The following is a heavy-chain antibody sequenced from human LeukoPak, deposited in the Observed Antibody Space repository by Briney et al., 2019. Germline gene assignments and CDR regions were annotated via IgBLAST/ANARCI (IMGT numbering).Heavy chain of an antibody. Sequence: RTSETLSLTCTVSGGSITSDTYYWGWIRQPPGKELEWIGTIYYSGTTFYNPSLKSRVTISVDTSKNQFSLRLNSVTAADTAVYYCARRHYGSGYYPYYFDYWGQGTLVTVSS. CDR3: ARRHYGSGYYPYYFDY. CDR2: IYYSGTT. D-gene: IGHD3-10*01. CDR1: GGSITSDTYY. V-gene: IGHV4-39*01. J-gene: IGHJ4*02.